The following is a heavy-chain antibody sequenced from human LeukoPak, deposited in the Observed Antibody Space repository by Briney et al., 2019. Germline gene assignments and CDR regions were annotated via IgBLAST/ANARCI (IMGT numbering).Heavy chain of an antibody. J-gene: IGHJ4*02. CDR1: GFTFSSYS. Sequence: GGSLRLSCAASGFTFSSYSMNWVRQAPGKGLEWVASISSSSSYIYYADSVKGRFTISRDNAKNSLYLQMNSLRAEDTAVYYCARGPSGYHNTGGQGTLVTVSS. V-gene: IGHV3-21*01. D-gene: IGHD5-12*01. CDR3: ARGPSGYHNT. CDR2: ISSSSSYI.